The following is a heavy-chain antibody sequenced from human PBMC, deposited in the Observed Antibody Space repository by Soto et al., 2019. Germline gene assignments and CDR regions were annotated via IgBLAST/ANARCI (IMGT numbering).Heavy chain of an antibody. J-gene: IGHJ6*02. CDR1: GYTFTGYY. D-gene: IGHD2-15*01. Sequence: ASVKVSCKASGYTFTGYYMHWVRQAPGQGLEWMGWINPNSGGTNYAQKFQGWVTMTRDTSISTAYMELSRLRSDDTAVYYCARVLGYCSGGSCPLYGMDVWGQGTTVTVS. CDR2: INPNSGGT. V-gene: IGHV1-2*04. CDR3: ARVLGYCSGGSCPLYGMDV.